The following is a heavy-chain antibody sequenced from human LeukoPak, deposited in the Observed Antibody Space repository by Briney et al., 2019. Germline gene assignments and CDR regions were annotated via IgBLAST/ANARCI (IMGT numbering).Heavy chain of an antibody. J-gene: IGHJ4*02. Sequence: PGGSLRLSCAASGFTFSSYWMSWVRQAPGKGLEWVANIKQDGSEKYYVDSVKGRFTISRDNAKNSLYLQMNSLRAKDTAVYYCAREYSTVGYYFDYWGQGTLVTVSS. D-gene: IGHD6-13*01. CDR2: IKQDGSEK. CDR3: AREYSTVGYYFDY. CDR1: GFTFSSYW. V-gene: IGHV3-7*01.